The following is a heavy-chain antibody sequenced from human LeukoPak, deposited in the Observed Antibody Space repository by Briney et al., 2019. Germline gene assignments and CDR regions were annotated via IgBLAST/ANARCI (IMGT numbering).Heavy chain of an antibody. CDR3: TARSAKEMATVGPSDY. CDR1: GFTFGDYA. CDR2: IRSKAYGGTT. J-gene: IGHJ4*02. D-gene: IGHD5-24*01. Sequence: GGSLRLSCTASGFTFGDYAMSWFRQAPGKGLEWVGFIRSKAYGGTTEYAASVKGRFTISRDDSKSIAYLQMNSLKTEDTAVYYCTARSAKEMATVGPSDYWGQGTLVTVSS. V-gene: IGHV3-49*03.